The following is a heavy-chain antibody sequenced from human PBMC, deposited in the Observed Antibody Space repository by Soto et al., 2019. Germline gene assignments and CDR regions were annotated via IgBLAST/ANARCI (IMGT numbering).Heavy chain of an antibody. J-gene: IGHJ3*02. D-gene: IGHD1-1*01. CDR1: GYNFAVYW. CDR3: ARGWKVAGDAFDI. V-gene: IGHV5-51*01. Sequence: GESLKISCKGSGYNFAVYWIGWVRQMPGKGLEWMGMIYPGDSDTRYSPSFQGQVTISVDKSISTAYLQWSSLKASDTAMYYCARGWKVAGDAFDIWGQGTMVTVSS. CDR2: IYPGDSDT.